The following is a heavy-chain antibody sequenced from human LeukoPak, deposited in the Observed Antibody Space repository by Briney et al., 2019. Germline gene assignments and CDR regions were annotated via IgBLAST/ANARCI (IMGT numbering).Heavy chain of an antibody. CDR2: IYYSGST. Sequence: SETLSLTCTVSGGSISSSSYYWGWIRQPPGKGLEWTGSIYYSGSTYYNPSLKSRVTISVDTSKNQFSLKLSSVTAADTAVYYCARDGYSYGYGFDYWGQGTLVTVSS. CDR3: ARDGYSYGYGFDY. CDR1: GGSISSSSYY. D-gene: IGHD5-18*01. J-gene: IGHJ4*02. V-gene: IGHV4-39*07.